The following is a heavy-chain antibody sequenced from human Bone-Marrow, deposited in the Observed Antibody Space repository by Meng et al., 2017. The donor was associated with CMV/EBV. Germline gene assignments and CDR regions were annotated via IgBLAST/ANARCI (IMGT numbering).Heavy chain of an antibody. J-gene: IGHJ4*02. CDR3: ARDLRKGLRRGSYDYFDY. CDR1: GYTFTSYD. V-gene: IGHV1-8*01. Sequence: ASVKVSCKTSGYTFTSYDINWVRQATGQGLEGMGWINPNSGNTGYAQKFQGRVTMTRKTSISTAYMELSSLRSDDTAVYYCARDLRKGLRRGSYDYFDYWGQGTLVTVSS. D-gene: IGHD1-26*01. CDR2: INPNSGNT.